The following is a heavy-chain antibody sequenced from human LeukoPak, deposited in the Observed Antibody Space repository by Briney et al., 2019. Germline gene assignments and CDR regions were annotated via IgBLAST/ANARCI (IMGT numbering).Heavy chain of an antibody. J-gene: IGHJ4*02. V-gene: IGHV4-34*01. D-gene: IGHD3-22*01. CDR2: INHSGSA. Sequence: SETLSLTCAVYGGSFSGYYWSWIRQPPGKGLEWIGEINHSGSANYNPSLKSRVTISVDTSKNQFSLKLSSVTAADTAVYYCASRVYYYDSSGYSQTHYFDYWGQGTLVTVSS. CDR3: ASRVYYYDSSGYSQTHYFDY. CDR1: GGSFSGYY.